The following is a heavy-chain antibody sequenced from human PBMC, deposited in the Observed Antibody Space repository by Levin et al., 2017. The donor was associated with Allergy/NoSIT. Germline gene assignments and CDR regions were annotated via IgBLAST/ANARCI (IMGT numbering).Heavy chain of an antibody. Sequence: GSLRLSCVVSGYTFSSYWMSWVRQAPGKGLEWVASLNEDGRVQHYVDSVKGRFTISRDNAKNSLYLQMNSLRAEDTAVYFCASSFEVRVGYWGPGTLVTVSS. V-gene: IGHV3-7*01. J-gene: IGHJ1*01. CDR1: GYTFSSYW. CDR3: ASSFEVRVGY. D-gene: IGHD1-26*01. CDR2: LNEDGRVQ.